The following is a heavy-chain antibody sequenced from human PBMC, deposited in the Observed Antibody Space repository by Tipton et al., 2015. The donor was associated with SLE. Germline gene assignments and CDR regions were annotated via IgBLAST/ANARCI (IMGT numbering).Heavy chain of an antibody. V-gene: IGHV4-34*01. CDR3: ARGPLEPAVSDNAFDI. Sequence: TLSLTCAVYGGSFSGYYWSWIRQPPGKGLEWIGEINHSGSTNYNPSLKSRVSISVDTSENQFSLKLRSVTAADTAVYYCARGPLEPAVSDNAFDIWGQGTMVTVSS. J-gene: IGHJ3*02. D-gene: IGHD2-2*01. CDR1: GGSFSGYY. CDR2: INHSGST.